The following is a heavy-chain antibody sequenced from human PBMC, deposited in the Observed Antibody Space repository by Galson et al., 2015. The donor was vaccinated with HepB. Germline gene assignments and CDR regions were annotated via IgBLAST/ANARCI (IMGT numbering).Heavy chain of an antibody. V-gene: IGHV1-46*01. CDR1: GSTFTSYY. Sequence: SVKVSCKASGSTFTSYYMHWVRQAPGQGLEWMGIINPSGGSTSYAQKFQGRVTMTRDTSTSTVYMELSSLRSEDTAVYYCARDLGYDYVWGSHQGAVDPWGQGTLVTVSS. D-gene: IGHD3-16*02. J-gene: IGHJ5*02. CDR2: INPSGGST. CDR3: ARDLGYDYVWGSHQGAVDP.